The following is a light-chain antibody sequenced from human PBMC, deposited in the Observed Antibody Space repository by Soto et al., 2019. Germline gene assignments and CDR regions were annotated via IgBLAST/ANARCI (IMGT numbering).Light chain of an antibody. J-gene: IGKJ1*01. CDR2: WAS. CDR1: QSVLYSPNNKNY. V-gene: IGKV4-1*01. Sequence: DSVMTQSPDSLAVSLGERATINCKSSQSVLYSPNNKNYLAWYQQKPGQPPKLLIYWASTRESGVPDRFSGSGSGTDFTLTISSLQAEDVAVYYCQQYYSTPQTFGQGTKVDIK. CDR3: QQYYSTPQT.